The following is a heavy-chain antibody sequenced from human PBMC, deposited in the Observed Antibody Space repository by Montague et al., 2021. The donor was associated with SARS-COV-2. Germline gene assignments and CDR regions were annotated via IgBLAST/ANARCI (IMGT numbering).Heavy chain of an antibody. J-gene: IGHJ4*02. CDR1: GFTFSSYS. Sequence: SLRPSCAASGFTFSSYSMNWVRQAPGKGLEWVSSISSSSSYIYYADSVKGRFTISRDNAKNSLYLQMNSLRAEDTAVYYCARDVTMVRGVPFDYWGQGTLVTVSS. D-gene: IGHD3-10*01. V-gene: IGHV3-21*01. CDR3: ARDVTMVRGVPFDY. CDR2: ISSSSSYI.